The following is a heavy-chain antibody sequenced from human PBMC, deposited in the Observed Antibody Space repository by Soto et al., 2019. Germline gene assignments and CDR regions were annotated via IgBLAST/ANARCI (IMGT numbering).Heavy chain of an antibody. V-gene: IGHV3-23*01. CDR3: ASVHCSSSWSLYCYGLDV. Sequence: EVPLLESGGGLVQPGGFLRLSCAASGFTFGGYAMSWVRQAPGKGLEWVSAISGSGGSTYYADSVKGRFTISRDNSKNTLYLQMHSLRAEDTALYYCASVHCSSSWSLYCYGLDVLGQGTTVTVSS. J-gene: IGHJ6*02. CDR1: GFTFGGYA. D-gene: IGHD6-13*01. CDR2: ISGSGGST.